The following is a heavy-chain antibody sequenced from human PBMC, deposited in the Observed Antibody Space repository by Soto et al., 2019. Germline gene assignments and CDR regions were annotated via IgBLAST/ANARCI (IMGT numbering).Heavy chain of an antibody. CDR2: VSRGGST. J-gene: IGHJ4*02. CDR1: GFTFTSYA. Sequence: GGSLRLSCAASGFTFTSYAMGWVRQAPGKGLECVSVVSRGGSTHYADSVTGRFIVSRDNSKNTVSLQMNRLRADDTAVYYCAKRRGAGGHFDYWGQGALVTVSS. V-gene: IGHV3-23*01. D-gene: IGHD2-15*01. CDR3: AKRRGAGGHFDY.